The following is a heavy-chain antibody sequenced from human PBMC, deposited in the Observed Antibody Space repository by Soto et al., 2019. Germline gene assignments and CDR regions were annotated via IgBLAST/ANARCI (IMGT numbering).Heavy chain of an antibody. CDR2: IRPSSESM. V-gene: IGHV3-48*02. CDR3: ARDSDFAFDY. J-gene: IGHJ4*02. Sequence: EVQLVESGGGLVQPGGSLRLSCAASGFTFSTYPMNWVRQAPGKGLEWVSNIRPSSESMSYADSVKGRFTVSRDNAKNSLSLQINSLRDDDTAVYYCARDSDFAFDYWGQGTLVTVSS. CDR1: GFTFSTYP. D-gene: IGHD2-21*02.